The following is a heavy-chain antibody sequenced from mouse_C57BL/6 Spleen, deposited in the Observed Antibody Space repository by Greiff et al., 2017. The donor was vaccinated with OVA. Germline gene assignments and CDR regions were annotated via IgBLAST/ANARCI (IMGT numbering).Heavy chain of an antibody. J-gene: IGHJ4*01. V-gene: IGHV1-74*01. Sequence: QVQLQQPGAELVKPGASVKVSCKASGYTFTSYWMHWVKQRPGQGLEWIGRIHPSDSDTNYNQKFKGKATLTVAKSSSTAYMQLSSLTSEDAAVYYCARSNSLYYYAMDYWGQGTSVTVSS. D-gene: IGHD2-5*01. CDR2: IHPSDSDT. CDR1: GYTFTSYW. CDR3: ARSNSLYYYAMDY.